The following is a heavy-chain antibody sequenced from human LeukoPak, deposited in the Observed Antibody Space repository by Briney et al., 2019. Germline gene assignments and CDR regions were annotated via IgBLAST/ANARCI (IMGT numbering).Heavy chain of an antibody. J-gene: IGHJ4*02. V-gene: IGHV3-20*04. CDR1: GFTFDDYG. CDR3: ARDNYYYDSSGYYHFDY. CDR2: INWNGDTT. D-gene: IGHD3-22*01. Sequence: GGSLRLSCAASGFTFDDYGMTWVRQTPGKGLEWVSGINWNGDTTSYVDSVKGRFTISRDNAKNSLYLQMNSLRAEDTAVYYCARDNYYYDSSGYYHFDYWGQGTLVTVSS.